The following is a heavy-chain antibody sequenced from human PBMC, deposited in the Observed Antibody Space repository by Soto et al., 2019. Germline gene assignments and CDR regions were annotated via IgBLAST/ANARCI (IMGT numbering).Heavy chain of an antibody. Sequence: VQLVESGGGVVQPGRSLRLSCAASGFTFSSYAMSWVRQAPGKGLEWVSAISGSGGSTYYADSVKGRFTISRDNSKNTLYRQMNSLRAEDTAVYYCAKGRVRGVIRLDYWGQGTLVTVSS. CDR2: ISGSGGST. D-gene: IGHD3-10*01. J-gene: IGHJ4*02. CDR3: AKGRVRGVIRLDY. CDR1: GFTFSSYA. V-gene: IGHV3-23*04.